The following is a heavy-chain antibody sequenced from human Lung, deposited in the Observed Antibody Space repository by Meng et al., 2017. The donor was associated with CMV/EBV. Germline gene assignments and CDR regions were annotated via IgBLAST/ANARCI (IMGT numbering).Heavy chain of an antibody. D-gene: IGHD3-3*01. V-gene: IGHV1-46*02. CDR1: GYTFNSYY. J-gene: IGHJ4*02. CDR2: INPSGGST. CDR3: ARGTIFGVFNFDY. Sequence: CKVSGYTFNSYYMHWVRQAPGQGLEWMGIINPSGGSTSYAQKFQGRVTMTRDTSTSTVYMELSSLRSEDTAVYYCARGTIFGVFNFDYWGQGTLVTVSS.